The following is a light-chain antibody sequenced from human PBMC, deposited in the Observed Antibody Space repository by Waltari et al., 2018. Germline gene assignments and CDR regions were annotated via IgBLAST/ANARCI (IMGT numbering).Light chain of an antibody. CDR1: QTVSSN. Sequence: EVVMTQSPATLSVFPGESATLSCRASQTVSSNLAWYQQRPGQAPRLLIFDASTRAPSVPARLSGSGSGTEFTLTIRSLQSEDSAVYYCQQYNRWPPITFGQGTRLEIK. V-gene: IGKV3-15*01. CDR2: DAS. J-gene: IGKJ5*01. CDR3: QQYNRWPPIT.